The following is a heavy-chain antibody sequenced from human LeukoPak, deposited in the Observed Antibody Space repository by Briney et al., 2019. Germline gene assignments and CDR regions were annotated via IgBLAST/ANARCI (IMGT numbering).Heavy chain of an antibody. D-gene: IGHD2-15*01. CDR1: GYTFTSYH. CDR2: MNPNSGNT. Sequence: ASVKVSCKASGYTFTSYHINWVRQATGQGLEWMGWMNPNSGNTGYAQRFQGRVTITRNASISTAYMELSSLRSEDTAVYYCARADSGGSSSLAYWGQGTLVTVSS. CDR3: ARADSGGSSSLAY. J-gene: IGHJ4*02. V-gene: IGHV1-8*03.